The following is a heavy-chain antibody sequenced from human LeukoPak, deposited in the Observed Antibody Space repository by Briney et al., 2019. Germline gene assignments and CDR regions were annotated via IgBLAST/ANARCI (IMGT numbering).Heavy chain of an antibody. Sequence: PGGSLRLSCAASGFTVSSNYMSWVRQAPGKGLEWVSSVSSSSSYIYYADSVKGRFTISRDNAKNSLYLQMNSLRAEDTAVYYCARDQAEYGDYASAYWGQGTLVTVSS. J-gene: IGHJ4*02. CDR1: GFTVSSNY. CDR3: ARDQAEYGDYASAY. CDR2: VSSSSSYI. D-gene: IGHD4-17*01. V-gene: IGHV3-21*01.